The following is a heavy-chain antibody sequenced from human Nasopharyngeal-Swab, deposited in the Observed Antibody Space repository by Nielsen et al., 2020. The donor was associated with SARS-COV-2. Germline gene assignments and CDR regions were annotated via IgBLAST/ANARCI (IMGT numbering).Heavy chain of an antibody. V-gene: IGHV4-34*01. Sequence: SETLSLTCAVYGGSFSDNYWNWFRQSPGKGLEWIGEISHSGATNYKSSLKSRVILTIDTSKNQFSLKLTSVTAADTAVYYCVRGYRSWSFPSSYYYYYMDVWGQGTTVTVSS. J-gene: IGHJ6*03. CDR1: GGSFSDNY. D-gene: IGHD6-6*01. CDR2: ISHSGAT. CDR3: VRGYRSWSFPSSYYYYYMDV.